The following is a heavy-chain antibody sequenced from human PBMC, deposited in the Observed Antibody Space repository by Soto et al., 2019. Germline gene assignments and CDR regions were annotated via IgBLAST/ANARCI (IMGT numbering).Heavy chain of an antibody. CDR1: GGSFSGYY. Sequence: TXETLSVISAVYGGSFSGYYWSWIRQPPGKGLEWIGEINHSGSTNYNPSLKSRVTISVDTSKNQFSLKLSSVTAADTAVYYCARGQRSTSIAPYDDWGQGTLVTVSS. CDR2: INHSGST. V-gene: IGHV4-34*01. CDR3: ARGQRSTSIAPYDD. J-gene: IGHJ4*02. D-gene: IGHD6-6*01.